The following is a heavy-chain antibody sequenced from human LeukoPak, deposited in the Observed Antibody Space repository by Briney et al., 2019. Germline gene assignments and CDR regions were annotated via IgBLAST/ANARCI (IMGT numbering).Heavy chain of an antibody. Sequence: LETLSLTCTVSGGSISSYYWSWIRQPPGKGLEWIGYIYYSGSTNYNPSLKSRVTISVDTSKNQFSLKLSSVTAADTAVYYCARASRPPTYYDFWSGRSYYYGMDVWGQGTTVTVSS. CDR1: GGSISSYY. V-gene: IGHV4-59*01. D-gene: IGHD3-3*01. J-gene: IGHJ6*02. CDR3: ARASRPPTYYDFWSGRSYYYGMDV. CDR2: IYYSGST.